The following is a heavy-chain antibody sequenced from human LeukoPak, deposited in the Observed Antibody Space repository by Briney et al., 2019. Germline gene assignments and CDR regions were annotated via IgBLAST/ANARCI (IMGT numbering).Heavy chain of an antibody. Sequence: GASVKVSCKASGYTFTGYYIHWVRQAPGQGLEWVGWINPNSGGTNSAQKFQGRVTMTRDTSISTAYMELSRLTSDDTAVYSCARGVTARGFYYYMDIWGKGTTVTISS. CDR1: GYTFTGYY. V-gene: IGHV1-2*02. CDR3: ARGVTARGFYYYMDI. J-gene: IGHJ6*03. CDR2: INPNSGGT. D-gene: IGHD2-21*02.